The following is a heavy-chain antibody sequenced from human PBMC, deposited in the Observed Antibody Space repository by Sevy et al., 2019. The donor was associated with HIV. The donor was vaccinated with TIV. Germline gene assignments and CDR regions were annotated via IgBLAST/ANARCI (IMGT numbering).Heavy chain of an antibody. V-gene: IGHV5-51*01. D-gene: IGHD5-12*01. J-gene: IGHJ4*02. CDR3: ARSRLREFDF. Sequence: GESLKISCKTSGYNFRNYWIGWVRQVPGKVLEWMGVIYGDDSDTRLSPSFEGHVTMSVDKSINTAYLQWTALTASDSAMYYCARSRLREFDFWGPGTLVTVSS. CDR2: IYGDDSDT. CDR1: GYNFRNYW.